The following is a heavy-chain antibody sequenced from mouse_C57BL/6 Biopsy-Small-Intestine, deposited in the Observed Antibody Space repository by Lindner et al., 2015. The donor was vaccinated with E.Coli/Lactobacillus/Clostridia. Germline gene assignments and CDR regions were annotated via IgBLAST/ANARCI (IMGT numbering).Heavy chain of an antibody. CDR3: ARDISGSNYRDDAFDV. CDR2: INTGTGVT. J-gene: IGHJ4*01. V-gene: IGHV1-84*02. D-gene: IGHD1-3*01. CDR1: GYTFDGFY. Sequence: SVEVSCKAPGYTFDGFYMHWLRQAPGQGLEWMGWINTGTGVTNIAPKFQDRVTMTRDTSISTGYMELTRLRSDDTGIYFCARDISGSNYRDDAFDVWGQGTVVTVSS.